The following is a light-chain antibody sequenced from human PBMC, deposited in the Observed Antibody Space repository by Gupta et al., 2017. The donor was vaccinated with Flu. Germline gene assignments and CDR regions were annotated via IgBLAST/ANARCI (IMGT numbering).Light chain of an antibody. Sequence: DIQLTQSPSFLSASVGDRVTITCRASQGISSYLAWYQQKPGKAPKLLIYAASTLQSGVPSRFSGSGSGTEFTLTISSLQPEDFATYYWQQLNRQTFGQGTKVEIK. CDR3: QQLNRQT. V-gene: IGKV1-9*01. J-gene: IGKJ1*01. CDR2: AAS. CDR1: QGISSY.